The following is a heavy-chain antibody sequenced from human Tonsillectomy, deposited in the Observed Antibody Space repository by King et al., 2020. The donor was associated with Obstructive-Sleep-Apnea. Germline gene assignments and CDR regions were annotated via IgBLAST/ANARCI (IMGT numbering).Heavy chain of an antibody. CDR1: GFTFSSYS. J-gene: IGHJ4*02. Sequence: VQLVESGGGLVQPGGSLRLSCAASGFTFSSYSMNLVRQAPGKGLEWVSYISSSSSTIYYTASVKGRFTISRDKAKNSLYLQMNSLRAEATAVYYCGRSAYFDYWGQGTLVTVSS. CDR3: GRSAYFDY. D-gene: IGHD2-2*01. V-gene: IGHV3-48*01. CDR2: ISSSSSTI.